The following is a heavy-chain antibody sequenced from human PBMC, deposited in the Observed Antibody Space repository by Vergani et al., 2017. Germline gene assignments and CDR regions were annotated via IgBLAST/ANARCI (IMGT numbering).Heavy chain of an antibody. V-gene: IGHV4-34*01. CDR2: INDIGTT. D-gene: IGHD5-12*01. J-gene: IGHJ4*02. CDR3: ARFRGSDIVGTAFDH. CDR1: GGSFSVYY. Sequence: QVQLQQWGAGLLKPSETLSLTFGVHGGSFSVYYWSLIRQSPGKGLEWIGAINDIGTTNYNPSLRSRVTIAVDTSKTQFSLRLNSVTAADTAVYFCARFRGSDIVGTAFDHWAQGTLVTVSS.